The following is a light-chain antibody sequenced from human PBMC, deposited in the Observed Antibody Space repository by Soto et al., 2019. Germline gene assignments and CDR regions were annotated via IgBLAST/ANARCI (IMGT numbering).Light chain of an antibody. CDR1: QRITTY. CDR3: HQIHTTPWT. Sequence: DIQMTQSPSSLSASVGDRVTITCRASQRITTYLNWYQQRPGKAPSLLIYAATYLREGVPSRFSGNGSGTDFTLTIAGLQPDDFATYFCHQIHTTPWTFGQGTKVEI. J-gene: IGKJ1*01. CDR2: AAT. V-gene: IGKV1-39*01.